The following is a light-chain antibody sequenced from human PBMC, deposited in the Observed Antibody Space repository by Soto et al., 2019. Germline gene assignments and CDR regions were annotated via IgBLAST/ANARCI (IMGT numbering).Light chain of an antibody. V-gene: IGKV3-20*01. CDR2: GAS. CDR1: QSVRSSY. J-gene: IGKJ2*01. CDR3: QQYCSSPHT. Sequence: EIVLTQSPGTLSLSPGERATLSCRASQSVRSSYLAWYQHKPGQAPRLLIYGASSRYTGIPDRFSGSRSWTDFTLTISSLEPEDFAVYYCQQYCSSPHTFGQGTKLEIK.